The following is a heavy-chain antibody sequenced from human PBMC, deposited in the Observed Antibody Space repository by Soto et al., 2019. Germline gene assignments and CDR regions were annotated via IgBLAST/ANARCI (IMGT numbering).Heavy chain of an antibody. CDR2: IYPGDSDT. J-gene: IGHJ3*02. D-gene: IGHD6-13*01. CDR1: GYSFTSYW. Sequence: GESLKISCKGSGYSFTSYWIGWVRQMPGKGLEWMGIIYPGDSDTRYRPSFQGQVTISADKSISTAYLQWGSLKASDTAVYYCARPQSRAAAGDAFDIWGQGTMVTVSS. V-gene: IGHV5-51*01. CDR3: ARPQSRAAAGDAFDI.